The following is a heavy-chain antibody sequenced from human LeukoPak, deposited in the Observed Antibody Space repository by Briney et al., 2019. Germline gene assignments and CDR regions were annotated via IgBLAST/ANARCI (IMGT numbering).Heavy chain of an antibody. CDR1: GYTFTGYY. CDR3: AREGYGGNTMLGGENDAFDI. D-gene: IGHD4-23*01. J-gene: IGHJ3*02. Sequence: GASVKVSCKASGYTFTGYYMHWVRQAPGQGLEWMGIINPSGGSTSYAQKFQGRVTMTRDTSTSTVYMELSSLRSEDTAVYYCAREGYGGNTMLGGENDAFDIWGQGTMVTVSS. V-gene: IGHV1-46*01. CDR2: INPSGGST.